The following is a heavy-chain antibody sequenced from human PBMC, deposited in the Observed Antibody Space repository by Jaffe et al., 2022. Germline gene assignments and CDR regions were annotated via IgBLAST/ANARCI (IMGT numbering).Heavy chain of an antibody. CDR1: GYTFTSYG. V-gene: IGHV1-18*01. CDR2: ISAYNGNT. CDR3: ARGDSLGSSWFYNIRPNFDY. D-gene: IGHD6-13*01. Sequence: QVQLVQSGAEVKKPGASVKVSCKASGYTFTSYGISWVRQAPGQGLEWMGWISAYNGNTNYAQKLQGRVTMTTDTSTSTAYMELRSLRSDDTAVYYCARGDSLGSSWFYNIRPNFDYWGQGTLVTVSS. J-gene: IGHJ4*02.